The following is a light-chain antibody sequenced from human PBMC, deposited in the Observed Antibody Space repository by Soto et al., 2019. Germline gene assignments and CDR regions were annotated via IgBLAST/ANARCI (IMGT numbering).Light chain of an antibody. CDR1: SSDVGAYNY. V-gene: IGLV2-14*01. CDR3: SSYTSSSSWV. CDR2: EVT. J-gene: IGLJ3*02. Sequence: QSVLTQPASVSGSPGQSITISCTGTSSDVGAYNYVSWYQQHSGKAPKLIIYEVTNRPSGVSNRFSASKSGNTASLTIFGLQAEDEADYYCSSYTSSSSWVFGGGTKVPVL.